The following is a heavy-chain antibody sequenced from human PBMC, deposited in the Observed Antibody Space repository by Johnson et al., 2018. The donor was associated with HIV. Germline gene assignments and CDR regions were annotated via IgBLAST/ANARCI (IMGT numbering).Heavy chain of an antibody. D-gene: IGHD5-12*01. CDR2: IWYDGSNK. Sequence: QVQLVESGGGVVQPGRSLRLSCAASGFTFSSNPMHWVRQAPGKGLEWVAVIWYDGSNKNYADSVKGRFTISRDNAKNSLYLQMNSLRVEDTAVYYCARDESGYDEGFDAFDIWGQGTMVTVSS. CDR3: ARDESGYDEGFDAFDI. J-gene: IGHJ3*02. V-gene: IGHV3-30*04. CDR1: GFTFSSNP.